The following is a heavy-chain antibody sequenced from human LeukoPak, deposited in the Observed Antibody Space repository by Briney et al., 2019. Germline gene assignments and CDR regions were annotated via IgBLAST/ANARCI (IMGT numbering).Heavy chain of an antibody. J-gene: IGHJ4*02. CDR1: GYTLTELS. V-gene: IGHV1-24*01. Sequence: ASVKVSCKVSGYTLTELSMHWVRQAPGKGLEWVGGFDPEDGETIYAQKFQGRVTMTEDTSTDPAYMELSSLRSEDTAVYYCATGGYYDSSGYYMVPLDYWGQGTLVTVSS. CDR3: ATGGYYDSSGYYMVPLDY. D-gene: IGHD3-22*01. CDR2: FDPEDGET.